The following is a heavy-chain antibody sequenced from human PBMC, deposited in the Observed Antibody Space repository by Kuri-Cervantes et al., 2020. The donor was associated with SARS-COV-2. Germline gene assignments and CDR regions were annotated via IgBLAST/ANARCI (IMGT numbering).Heavy chain of an antibody. J-gene: IGHJ6*03. V-gene: IGHV3-48*01. Sequence: GGSLRLSCAVSGFTFSDYTMDWVRQAPGKGLEWLAYISSSSGTIYYADSVKGRFTVSRDNAKNSLYLQMNGLRAEDTAVYYCVRDRSYSSSDRTTYYHRYMDVWGRGTTVTVSS. CDR2: ISSSSGTI. CDR1: GFTFSDYT. CDR3: VRDRSYSSSDRTTYYHRYMDV. D-gene: IGHD6-13*01.